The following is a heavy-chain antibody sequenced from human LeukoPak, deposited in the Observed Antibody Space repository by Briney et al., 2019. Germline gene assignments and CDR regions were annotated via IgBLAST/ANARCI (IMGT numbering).Heavy chain of an antibody. Sequence: GGSLRLSCAASGFTFSSYVMDWVRQAPGKGLEWDSVISGGGGSTYYADSVKGRFTISRDNSKNTLFLQMNSLRAENTAVYYCAKDYSRSDDSGTEKDLPFDYWGQGTLVTVSS. V-gene: IGHV3-23*01. CDR3: AKDYSRSDDSGTEKDLPFDY. D-gene: IGHD3-10*01. CDR2: ISGGGGST. CDR1: GFTFSSYV. J-gene: IGHJ4*02.